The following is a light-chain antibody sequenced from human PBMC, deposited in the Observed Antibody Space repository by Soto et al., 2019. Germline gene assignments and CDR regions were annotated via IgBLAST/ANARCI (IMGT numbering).Light chain of an antibody. J-gene: IGLJ3*02. CDR3: VLYMGSGFSV. V-gene: IGLV8-61*01. Sequence: QTVVTQEPSFSVSPGGTVTLTCGLSSGSVSTSYYPSWYQQTPGQAPRTLIYSTSTRSSGVPDRFSGSILGNKAALTITGAQADDESDYYCVLYMGSGFSVFGGGTKVTVL. CDR2: STS. CDR1: SGSVSTSYY.